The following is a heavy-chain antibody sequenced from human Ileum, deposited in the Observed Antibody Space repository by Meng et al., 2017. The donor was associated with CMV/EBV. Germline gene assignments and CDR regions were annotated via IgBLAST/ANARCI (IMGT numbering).Heavy chain of an antibody. V-gene: IGHV3-11*01. J-gene: IGHJ1*01. CDR2: ISSSGTTM. Sequence: SGVTFIDYYMSWICQGPGKGLGWVSYISSSGTTMYYADSVKDRFTISRDNAKSSLYLQMNSLRAEDTAVYYCARGLIGAMVRGVIPHWGQGTLVTVSS. CDR1: GVTFIDYY. D-gene: IGHD3-10*01. CDR3: ARGLIGAMVRGVIPH.